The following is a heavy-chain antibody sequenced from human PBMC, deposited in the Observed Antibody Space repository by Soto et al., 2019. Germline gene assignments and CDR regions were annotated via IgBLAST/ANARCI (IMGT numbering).Heavy chain of an antibody. CDR3: ESALTMGWSPQGY. D-gene: IGHD3-10*01. J-gene: IGHJ4*02. CDR2: ISGTSTYI. V-gene: IGHV3-21*06. CDR1: GFTFSGYT. Sequence: XGSLRLSCAASGFTFSGYTMNWVRQAPGKGLEWVSSISGTSTYIFYADSVKGRFTISRDNTNNSLYLQMNSLRTDDTALYYCESALTMGWSPQGYWGQGTPVTVSS.